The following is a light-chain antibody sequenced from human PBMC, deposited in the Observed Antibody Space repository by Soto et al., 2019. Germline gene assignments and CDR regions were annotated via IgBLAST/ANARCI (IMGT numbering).Light chain of an antibody. CDR2: GAS. Sequence: PPTGSVSPGYTASLSGRARQSVSSYLSWYQQKPCHAPRLLIYGASTRATGIPARFSGSGSGTEFTLTISSLQSEDFAVYYCQQYNNWWTFGQGTKVDIK. V-gene: IGKV3-15*01. J-gene: IGKJ1*01. CDR3: QQYNNWWT. CDR1: QSVSSY.